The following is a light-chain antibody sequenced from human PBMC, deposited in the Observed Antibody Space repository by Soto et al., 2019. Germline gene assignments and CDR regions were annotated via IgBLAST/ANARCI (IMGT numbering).Light chain of an antibody. Sequence: QSALTQPASVFGSPGQSITISCTGTSSDVGGYNYVSWYQQHPGKAPKLMIYDVSDRPSGVSNRFSGSKSGKTASLTISGLQAEDEADYHCSSYTSSSTQGYVVFGGGTKLTVL. CDR2: DVS. CDR3: SSYTSSSTQGYVV. CDR1: SSDVGGYNY. J-gene: IGLJ2*01. V-gene: IGLV2-14*01.